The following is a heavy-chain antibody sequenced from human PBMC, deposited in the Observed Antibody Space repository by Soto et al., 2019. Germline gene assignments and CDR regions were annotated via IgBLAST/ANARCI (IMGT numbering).Heavy chain of an antibody. D-gene: IGHD2-15*01. J-gene: IGHJ4*02. V-gene: IGHV4-34*01. CDR3: ARSAREVAHCSGGSCYFFDY. CDR1: GGSFSGYY. CDR2: INHSGST. Sequence: QVQLQQWGAGLLKPSETLSLTCAVYGGSFSGYYWSWIRQPPGKGLGGIGEINHSGSTNYNPSLKSRVTISVDTSKNQFSLRLSSVTAADTAVYYCARSAREVAHCSGGSCYFFDYWGQGTLVTVSS.